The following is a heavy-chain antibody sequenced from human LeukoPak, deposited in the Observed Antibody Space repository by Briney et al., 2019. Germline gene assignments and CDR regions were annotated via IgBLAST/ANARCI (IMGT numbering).Heavy chain of an antibody. V-gene: IGHV3-21*01. D-gene: IGHD1-26*01. CDR2: ISSSSSYI. Sequence: GGSLRLSCAASGFTFSSYAITWGRQAPGKGLEWVSSISSSSSYIYYADSVKGRFTISRDNAKNSLYLQMNSLRAEDTAVYYCARTSGSYLDYWGQGTLVTVSS. CDR3: ARTSGSYLDY. CDR1: GFTFSSYA. J-gene: IGHJ4*02.